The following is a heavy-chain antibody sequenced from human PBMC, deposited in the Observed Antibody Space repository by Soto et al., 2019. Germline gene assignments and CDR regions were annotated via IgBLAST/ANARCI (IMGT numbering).Heavy chain of an antibody. CDR3: ATSYSGYDQGSYYYYMDV. J-gene: IGHJ6*03. CDR1: GYTFTSYG. V-gene: IGHV1-18*01. CDR2: ISAYNGNT. Sequence: ASVKVSCKASGYTFTSYGISWVRQAPGQGLEWMGWISAYNGNTNYAQKLQGRVTMTTDTSTSTAYMELRSLRSDDTAVYYCATSYSGYDQGSYYYYMDVWGKGTTVTVSS. D-gene: IGHD5-12*01.